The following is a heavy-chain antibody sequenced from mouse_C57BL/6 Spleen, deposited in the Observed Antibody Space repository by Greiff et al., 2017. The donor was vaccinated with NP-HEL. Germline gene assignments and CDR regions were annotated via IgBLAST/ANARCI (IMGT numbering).Heavy chain of an antibody. CDR1: GFTFSSYA. Sequence: EVQGVESGGGLVKPGGSLKLSCAASGFTFSSYAMSWVRQTPEKRLEWVATISDGGSYTYYPDNVKGRFTISRDNAKNNLYLQMSHLKSEDTAMYYCARDGLRRGGDWYFDVWGTGTTVTVSS. CDR2: ISDGGSYT. CDR3: ARDGLRRGGDWYFDV. V-gene: IGHV5-4*01. J-gene: IGHJ1*03. D-gene: IGHD2-4*01.